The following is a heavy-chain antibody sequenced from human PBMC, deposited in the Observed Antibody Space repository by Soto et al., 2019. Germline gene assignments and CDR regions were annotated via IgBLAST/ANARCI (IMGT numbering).Heavy chain of an antibody. J-gene: IGHJ4*02. V-gene: IGHV4-39*01. Sequence: SETLSLTCTVSGGSISSSSYYWCWIRQPPGKGLEWIGSIYYSGSTYYNPSLKSRVTISVDTSKNQFSLKLSSVTAADTAWYYCGGGRSGWSSTFDYWGQGTLVTVSS. D-gene: IGHD6-19*01. CDR1: GGSISSSSYY. CDR2: IYYSGST. CDR3: GGGRSGWSSTFDY.